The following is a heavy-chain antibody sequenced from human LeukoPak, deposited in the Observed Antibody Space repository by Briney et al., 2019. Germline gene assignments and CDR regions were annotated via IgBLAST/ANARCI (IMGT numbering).Heavy chain of an antibody. J-gene: IGHJ5*02. D-gene: IGHD5-18*01. CDR3: ARTHVDTAIEWFDP. V-gene: IGHV4-38-2*02. CDR1: GYSISSGYY. Sequence: SETLSLTCTVSGYSISSGYYWGWIRQPPGKGLEWIGSIYHSGSTYYNPSLKSRVTISVDTSKNQFSLKLSSVTAADTAVYYCARTHVDTAIEWFDPWGQGTLVTVSS. CDR2: IYHSGST.